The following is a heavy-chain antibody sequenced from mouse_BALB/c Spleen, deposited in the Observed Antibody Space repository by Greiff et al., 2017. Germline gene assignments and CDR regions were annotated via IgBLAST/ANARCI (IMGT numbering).Heavy chain of an antibody. Sequence: QVQLQQSGPELVKPGASVKISCKASGYAFSSSWMNWVKQRPGQGLEWIGRIYPGDGDTNYNGKFKGKATLTADKSSSTAYMQLSSLTSVDSAVYFCAFYFPFAYWGQGTLVTVSA. V-gene: IGHV1-82*01. CDR1: GYAFSSSW. J-gene: IGHJ3*01. CDR2: IYPGDGDT. D-gene: IGHD1-1*01. CDR3: AFYFPFAY.